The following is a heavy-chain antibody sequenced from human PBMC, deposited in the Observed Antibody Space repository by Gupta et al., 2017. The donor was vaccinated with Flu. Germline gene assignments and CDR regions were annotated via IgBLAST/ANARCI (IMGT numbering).Heavy chain of an antibody. D-gene: IGHD3-22*01. CDR3: ARDAYDSSGYYFY. V-gene: IGHV1-69*01. CDR1: FSSYA. Sequence: FSSYAISWVRQAPGQGLEWMGGIIPIVGTANYAQKFQGRVTITADESTSTAYMELSSLRSEDTAVYYCARDAYDSSGYYFYWGQGTLVTVSS. J-gene: IGHJ4*02. CDR2: IIPIVGTA.